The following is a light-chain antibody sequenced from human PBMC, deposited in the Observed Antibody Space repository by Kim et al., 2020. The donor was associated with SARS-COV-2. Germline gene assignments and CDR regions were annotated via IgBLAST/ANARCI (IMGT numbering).Light chain of an antibody. Sequence: ALGQTVRITCQGDSLRSYYASWYQQKPEQAPVLVIYGKNNRPSGIPDRFSGSSSGNTASLTITGAQAEDEADYCCNSRDSSGNRWVFGGGTKLTVL. CDR2: GKN. J-gene: IGLJ3*02. CDR3: NSRDSSGNRWV. CDR1: SLRSYY. V-gene: IGLV3-19*01.